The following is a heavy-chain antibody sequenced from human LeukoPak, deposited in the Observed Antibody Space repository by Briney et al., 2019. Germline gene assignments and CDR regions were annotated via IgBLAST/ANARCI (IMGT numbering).Heavy chain of an antibody. V-gene: IGHV4-31*03. CDR3: ARARPGDAFDI. CDR1: GGSISSGGYY. J-gene: IGHJ3*02. CDR2: IYYSGST. D-gene: IGHD6-6*01. Sequence: PSETLSLTCTVSGGSISSGGYYWSRIRQHPGKGLEWIGYIYYSGSTYYNPSLKSRVTISVDTSKNQFSLKLSSVTAADTAVYYCARARPGDAFDIWGQGTMVTVSS.